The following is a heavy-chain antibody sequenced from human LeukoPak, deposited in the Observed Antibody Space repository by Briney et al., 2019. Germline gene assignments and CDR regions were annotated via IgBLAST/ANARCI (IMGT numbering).Heavy chain of an antibody. CDR1: GYTFTSYD. V-gene: IGHV1-69*13. J-gene: IGHJ4*02. CDR2: IIPIFGTA. Sequence: SVKVSCXASGYTFTSYDISWVRQAPGQGLEWMGGIIPIFGTANYAQKFQGRVTITADESTSTAYMELSSLRSEDTAVYYCARRYCSSTSCYKSLEDYWGQGTLVTVSS. CDR3: ARRYCSSTSCYKSLEDY. D-gene: IGHD2-2*02.